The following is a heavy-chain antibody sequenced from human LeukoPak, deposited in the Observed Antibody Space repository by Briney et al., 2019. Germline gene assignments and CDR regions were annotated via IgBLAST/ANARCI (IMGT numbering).Heavy chain of an antibody. J-gene: IGHJ4*02. Sequence: SETLSLTCTVSGGSITSDYWTWLRQSPGKGLEGIGYFYYSGSTQHSPALKSRVSISGDTSKNQFFLRLTSLTAADTAVYFCARGTLGGYSSGWPFLDYWGQGTLVTVSS. CDR3: ARGTLGGYSSGWPFLDY. CDR2: FYYSGST. V-gene: IGHV4-59*01. CDR1: GGSITSDY. D-gene: IGHD6-25*01.